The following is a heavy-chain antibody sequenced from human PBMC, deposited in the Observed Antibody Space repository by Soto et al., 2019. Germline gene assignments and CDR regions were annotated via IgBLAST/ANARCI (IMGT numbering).Heavy chain of an antibody. CDR1: GYTFTSYA. CDR3: TRGNPPSVPGLFDF. CDR2: INTNTGNP. J-gene: IGHJ4*02. Sequence: ASVKVSCKASGYTFTSYAMNWVRQAPGQGLEWMGWINTNTGNPTYAQGFTGRFVFSLDTSVSTAYLQMNSLRADDTAVYYCTRGNPPSVPGLFDFWGQGTLVTVSS. V-gene: IGHV7-4-1*02.